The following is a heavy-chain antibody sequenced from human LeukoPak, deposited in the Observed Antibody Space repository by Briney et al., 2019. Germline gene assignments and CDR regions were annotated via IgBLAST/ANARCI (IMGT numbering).Heavy chain of an antibody. V-gene: IGHV3-23*01. D-gene: IGHD1-26*01. J-gene: IGHJ1*01. CDR2: ISPSGDIT. CDR3: AKGLVGATTAEYFQH. Sequence: GGSLRLSCAASGFTFSNHGMNWVRQAPGKGLEWVSGISPSGDITYYADSVKGRFTISRDNSKNSLYLQMNSLRAEDTALYYCAKGLVGATTAEYFQHWGQGTLVTVSS. CDR1: GFTFSNHG.